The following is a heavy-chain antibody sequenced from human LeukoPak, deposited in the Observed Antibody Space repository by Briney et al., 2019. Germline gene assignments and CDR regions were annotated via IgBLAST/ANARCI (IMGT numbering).Heavy chain of an antibody. CDR3: VRDLPRTSGS. D-gene: IGHD3-10*01. CDR2: IDGDGRGI. Sequence: GGSLRLSCVASGFTFNTAWMHWARQTPGKGLVWVSHIDGDGRGITYADDVKGRFTISRDNAKNTLYLQMNRLRVEDTAVYYCVRDLPRTSGSWGQGTLVTVSS. CDR1: GFTFNTAW. V-gene: IGHV3-74*01. J-gene: IGHJ5*02.